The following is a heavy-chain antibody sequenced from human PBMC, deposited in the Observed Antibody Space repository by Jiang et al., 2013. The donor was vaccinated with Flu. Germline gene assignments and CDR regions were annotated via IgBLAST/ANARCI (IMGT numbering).Heavy chain of an antibody. CDR3: AKPTMAGYYIYYFGN. CDR2: ISYDGSDK. CDR1: GFTFSSYG. Sequence: RLSCAASGFTFSSYGMHWVRQAPGKGLEWVAIISYDGSDKDYAESVKGRFTISRDNSKNTLYLQMNSLRTEDTAVYYCAKPTMAGYYIYYFGNWGQGTLVTVSS. D-gene: IGHD3-9*01. V-gene: IGHV3-30*18. J-gene: IGHJ4*02.